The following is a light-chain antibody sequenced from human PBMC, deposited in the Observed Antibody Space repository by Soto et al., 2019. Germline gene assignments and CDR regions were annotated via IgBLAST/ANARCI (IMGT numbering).Light chain of an antibody. Sequence: DIQMTQSPPSLSAPVGDRVTITCRASQGIGNSLAWYQQKPGTVPKLLIYSASTLQSGVPSRFSGSGSGTDFTLTISSLQPEDVAAYYCQKYNTVPATFGQGTRLEI. CDR2: SAS. J-gene: IGKJ5*01. CDR3: QKYNTVPAT. V-gene: IGKV1-27*01. CDR1: QGIGNS.